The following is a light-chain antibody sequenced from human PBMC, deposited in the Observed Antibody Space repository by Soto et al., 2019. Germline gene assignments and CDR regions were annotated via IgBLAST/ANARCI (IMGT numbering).Light chain of an antibody. J-gene: IGKJ4*01. Sequence: EIVLTKSPGTLYLSPGERATLSCRASQSVSSSYLAWYQQKPGQAPRLLIYGASSRATGIPDRFSGSGSGTDFTLTISRLEPEDFAVYYCQQYGSSPLTFGGGTKVEIK. CDR2: GAS. CDR3: QQYGSSPLT. V-gene: IGKV3-20*01. CDR1: QSVSSSY.